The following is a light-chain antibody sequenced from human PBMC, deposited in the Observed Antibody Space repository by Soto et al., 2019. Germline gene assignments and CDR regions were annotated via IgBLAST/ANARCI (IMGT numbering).Light chain of an antibody. CDR3: QQYEDVPRT. J-gene: IGKJ1*01. Sequence: IRMTQSPSSLSASTGDIVTITCRASQSISSYLNWYQQKPGKAPKLLIYDASKLEKGVPSRFGGSGSGTDFSLSISSLQPEDIATYYCQQYEDVPRTFGQGTKVDIK. CDR2: DAS. CDR1: QSISSY. V-gene: IGKV1-33*01.